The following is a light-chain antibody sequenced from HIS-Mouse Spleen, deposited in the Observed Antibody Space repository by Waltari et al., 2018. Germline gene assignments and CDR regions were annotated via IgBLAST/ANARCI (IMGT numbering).Light chain of an antibody. J-gene: IGKJ2*01. CDR1: QSISSY. CDR2: AAS. CDR3: QQSYSTPMYT. V-gene: IGKV1-39*01. Sequence: DIQMTQSPSSLSASVGDRVTITCRASQSISSYLNWYQQKPGKAPKLLIYAASSLQSWVPSRFSGSGSVTEFTLTISSLQPEDFATYYCQQSYSTPMYTFGQGTKLEIK.